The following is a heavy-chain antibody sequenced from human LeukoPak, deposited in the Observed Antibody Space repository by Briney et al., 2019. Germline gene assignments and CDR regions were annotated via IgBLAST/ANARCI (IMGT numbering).Heavy chain of an antibody. J-gene: IGHJ5*02. Sequence: GGSLRLSCAASGFTFSSYSMNWVRQAPGKGLEWVSSISSSSSYIYYADSVKGRFTISRDNSKNTLYLQMNSLRAEDTAVYYCAKETNYYGSGLDPWGQGTLVTVSS. V-gene: IGHV3-21*01. CDR1: GFTFSSYS. CDR2: ISSSSSYI. D-gene: IGHD3-10*01. CDR3: AKETNYYGSGLDP.